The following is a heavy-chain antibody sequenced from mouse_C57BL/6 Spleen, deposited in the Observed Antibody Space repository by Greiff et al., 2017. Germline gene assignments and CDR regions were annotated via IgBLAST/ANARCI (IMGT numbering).Heavy chain of an antibody. J-gene: IGHJ2*01. CDR3: TRPSTTPNSNYVHDY. V-gene: IGHV1-9*01. CDR1: GYTFTGYW. D-gene: IGHD2-5*01. Sequence: QVQLQQSGAELMKPGASVKLSCKATGYTFTGYWIAWVKQRPGHGLEWIGEILPGSGSTNYNEKFKGKATFTADTSSNTAYMQLSSLTTEDSTIYYCTRPSTTPNSNYVHDYWGQGTTLTVAS. CDR2: ILPGSGST.